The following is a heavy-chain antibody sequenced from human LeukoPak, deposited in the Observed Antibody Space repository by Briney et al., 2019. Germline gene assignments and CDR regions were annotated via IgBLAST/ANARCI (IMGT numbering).Heavy chain of an antibody. CDR3: ARGRLQLWSFPLPYNHYAIDV. V-gene: IGHV4-34*01. D-gene: IGHD5-18*01. CDR2: SNHFGNT. J-gene: IGHJ6*02. CDR1: GESFSGYF. Sequence: SETLSLTCAVSGESFSGYFWTWIRQPPGKGLEWIGESNHFGNTDYNPSLKSRVTISVDTSKKQFSLNVRSVTDADTAVYFCARGRLQLWSFPLPYNHYAIDVWGQGTTVTVSS.